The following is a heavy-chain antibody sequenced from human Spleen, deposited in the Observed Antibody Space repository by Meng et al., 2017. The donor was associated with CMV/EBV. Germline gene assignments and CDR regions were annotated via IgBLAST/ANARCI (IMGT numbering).Heavy chain of an antibody. CDR3: ARAGKTGLRYFDWLLKPFDY. D-gene: IGHD3-9*01. Sequence: FSGYYWSWIRQHTGKGLEWIGEINHSGSTNYNPSLKSRVTISVDTSKNQFSLKLSSVTAADTAVYYCARAGKTGLRYFDWLLKPFDYWGQGTLVTVSS. CDR1: FSGYY. V-gene: IGHV4-34*01. CDR2: INHSGST. J-gene: IGHJ4*02.